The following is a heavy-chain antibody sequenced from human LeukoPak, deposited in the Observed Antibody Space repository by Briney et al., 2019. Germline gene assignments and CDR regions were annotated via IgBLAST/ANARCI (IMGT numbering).Heavy chain of an antibody. V-gene: IGHV3-48*01. CDR2: ISSSSSTI. CDR1: GFTFNTYG. J-gene: IGHJ3*02. CDR3: ARETYCSSTSCTGTDAFDI. D-gene: IGHD2-2*01. Sequence: GGTLRLSCAASGFTFNTYGMNWVRQAPGKGLEWVSYISSSSSTIYYADSVKGRFTISRDNAKNSLYLQMNSLRAEDTAVYYCARETYCSSTSCTGTDAFDIWGQGTMVTVSS.